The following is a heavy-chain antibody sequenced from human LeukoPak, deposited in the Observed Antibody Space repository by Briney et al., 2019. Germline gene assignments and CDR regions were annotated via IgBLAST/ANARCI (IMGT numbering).Heavy chain of an antibody. CDR1: GYTFTSYY. D-gene: IGHD3-10*01. CDR2: INPSGGST. V-gene: IGHV1-46*01. J-gene: IGHJ4*02. CDR3: AREDRAPLMVRGVNADDTYYFDY. Sequence: ASVKVSCKASGYTFTSYYMHWVRQAPGQGLEWMGIINPSGGSTSYAQKFQGRVTMTSDMSTSTVYMELSSLRSEDTAVYYCAREDRAPLMVRGVNADDTYYFDYWGQGTLVTVSS.